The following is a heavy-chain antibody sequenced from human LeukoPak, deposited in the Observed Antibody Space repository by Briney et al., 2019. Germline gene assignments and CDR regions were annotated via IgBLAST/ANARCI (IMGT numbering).Heavy chain of an antibody. CDR2: IRGSGTST. CDR3: GKVTYGSRTYGAFDY. V-gene: IGHV3-23*01. Sequence: GGSLRLSCAGSGFTFSSYGMSWVRQAPGKGLEWVSCIRGSGTSTYYADSVKGRFTISRENSKNTLYLQMNILRADDAAVYYCGKVTYGSRTYGAFDYWGQGTLVTVSS. CDR1: GFTFSSYG. J-gene: IGHJ4*02. D-gene: IGHD3-10*01.